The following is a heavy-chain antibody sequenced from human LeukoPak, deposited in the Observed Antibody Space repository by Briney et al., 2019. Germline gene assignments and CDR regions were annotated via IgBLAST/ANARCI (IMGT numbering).Heavy chain of an antibody. CDR2: VDLLGRT. CDR1: GGSISNTNW. Sequence: SETLSLTCGVSGGSISNTNWWTWVRQPPGKGLEWIGEVDLLGRTNYNPSLKSRVAISVDKSENHISLWLTSVTAADTAVYYCARDLELERNRWNYFESWGQGALVTVSS. CDR3: ARDLELERNRWNYFES. J-gene: IGHJ4*02. V-gene: IGHV4-4*02. D-gene: IGHD1-1*01.